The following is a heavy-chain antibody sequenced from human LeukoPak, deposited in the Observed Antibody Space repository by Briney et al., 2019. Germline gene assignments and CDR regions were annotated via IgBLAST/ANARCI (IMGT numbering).Heavy chain of an antibody. CDR3: ARVSVGGSDDDY. V-gene: IGHV1-69*04. J-gene: IGHJ4*02. CDR1: GGTFSSYA. Sequence: GASVKVSCKASGGTFSSYAISWVRRAPGQGLEWMGRITPILGIANYAQKFQGRVTITADKSTSTAYMELSSLRSEDTAVYYCARVSVGGSDDDYWGQGTLVTVSS. CDR2: ITPILGIA. D-gene: IGHD3-16*01.